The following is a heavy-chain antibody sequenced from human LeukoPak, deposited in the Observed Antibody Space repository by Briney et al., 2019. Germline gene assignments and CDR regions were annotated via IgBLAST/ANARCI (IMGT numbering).Heavy chain of an antibody. Sequence: SESMSLTCGVSGYSISSGYWAWIRQPPGKGLEWIASIYQSVTTYSNPSLQSRVTLSVDTSRNQFSLKLSAVTAADTAVYYCARDPAMTFNWFDPWGQGTLVIVSA. CDR3: ARDPAMTFNWFDP. J-gene: IGHJ5*02. D-gene: IGHD2-21*02. CDR1: GYSISSGY. CDR2: IYQSVTT. V-gene: IGHV4-38-2*02.